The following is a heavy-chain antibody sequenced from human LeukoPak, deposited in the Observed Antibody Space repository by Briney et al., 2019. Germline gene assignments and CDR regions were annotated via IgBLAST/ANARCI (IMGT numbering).Heavy chain of an antibody. J-gene: IGHJ4*02. CDR1: GGSISSSSYY. V-gene: IGHV4-39*07. D-gene: IGHD6-19*01. CDR3: ARGEDGGAVAGRGGVDY. Sequence: SETLSLTCTVSGGSISSSSYYWGWIRQPPGKGLEWIGSIYYSGSTYYNPSLKSRVTISVDTSKNQFSLKLSSVTAADTAVYYCARGEDGGAVAGRGGVDYWGQGTLVTVSS. CDR2: IYYSGST.